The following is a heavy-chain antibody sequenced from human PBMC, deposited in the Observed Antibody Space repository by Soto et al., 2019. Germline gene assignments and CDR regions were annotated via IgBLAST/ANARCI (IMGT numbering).Heavy chain of an antibody. Sequence: SVKVSCKASGGTFSSYAISWVRQAPGQGLEWMGGIIPIFGTANYAQKFQGRVTITADESTSTAYMELSSLRSEDTAVYYCASEGYCTNGVCRNWFDPWGQGTLVTVSS. V-gene: IGHV1-69*13. CDR2: IIPIFGTA. J-gene: IGHJ5*02. CDR3: ASEGYCTNGVCRNWFDP. CDR1: GGTFSSYA. D-gene: IGHD2-8*01.